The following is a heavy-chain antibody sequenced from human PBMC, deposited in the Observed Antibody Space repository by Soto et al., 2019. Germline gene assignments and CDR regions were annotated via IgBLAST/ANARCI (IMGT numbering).Heavy chain of an antibody. CDR1: GDSISRIDYY. CDR3: ARLYTYGYYHFDH. J-gene: IGHJ4*02. CDR2: IYFRGNT. Sequence: PSETLSLTCSVSGDSISRIDYYWTWIRQHPEKGLEWIGNIYFRGNTYYSPSLESRLTISVDTSKNQFSLKLTSVTAADTAVYYCARLYTYGYYHFDHWGQGTLVTVSS. V-gene: IGHV4-31*03. D-gene: IGHD3-22*01.